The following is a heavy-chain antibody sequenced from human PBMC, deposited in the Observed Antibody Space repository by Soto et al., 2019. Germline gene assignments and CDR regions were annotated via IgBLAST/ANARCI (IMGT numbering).Heavy chain of an antibody. CDR3: ARSPQYSSGWNGGFYY. CDR1: GDFLTTYY. V-gene: IGHV4-59*01. D-gene: IGHD6-19*01. J-gene: IGHJ4*02. Sequence: SETLSLTCDVSGDFLTTYYWNWIRQSPGKGLEWIGYIFYGGHTNYNPSLRGRATISVDTSKNQFSLKLSSVTAADTAVYYCARSPQYSSGWNGGFYYWGQGTLVTVSS. CDR2: IFYGGHT.